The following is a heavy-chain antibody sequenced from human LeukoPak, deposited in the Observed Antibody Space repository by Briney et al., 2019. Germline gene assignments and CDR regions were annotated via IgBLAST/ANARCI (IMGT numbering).Heavy chain of an antibody. CDR2: NSSGTSTI. D-gene: IGHD4-23*01. CDR3: ARDVTYYGGDWFDP. Sequence: GGSLRLSCAASGFTFSSSAMNWVRQAPGKGLEWVSYNSSGTSTIYYADSVKGRFTISRDNAKNSLYLQMNSLRAEDTAVYYCARDVTYYGGDWFDPWGQGTLVTVSS. CDR1: GFTFSSSA. J-gene: IGHJ5*02. V-gene: IGHV3-48*04.